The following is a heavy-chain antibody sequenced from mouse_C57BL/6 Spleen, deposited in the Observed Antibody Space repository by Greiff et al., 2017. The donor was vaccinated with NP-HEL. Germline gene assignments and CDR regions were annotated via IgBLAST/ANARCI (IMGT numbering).Heavy chain of an antibody. CDR1: GFTFTDYY. D-gene: IGHD3-2*02. CDR2: IRNKANGYTT. V-gene: IGHV7-3*01. J-gene: IGHJ3*01. Sequence: DVMLVESGGGLVQPGGSLSLSCAASGFTFTDYYMSWVRQPPGKALEWLGFIRNKANGYTTEYSASVKGRFTISRDNSQSILYLQMNALRAEDSATYYCALDSSGLFAYWGQGTLVTVSA. CDR3: ALDSSGLFAY.